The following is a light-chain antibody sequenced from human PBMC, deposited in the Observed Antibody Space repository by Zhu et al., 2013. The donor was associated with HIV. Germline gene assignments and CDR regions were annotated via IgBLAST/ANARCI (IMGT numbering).Light chain of an antibody. J-gene: IGKJ4*01. V-gene: IGKV3-20*01. CDR1: QSVDNNF. Sequence: DIVLTQSPGTLSLSPGERATLSCRASQSVDNNFLAWYQHKVGQAPRLLIYGASTRATGIPDRFSGSGSGTDFTLTISRLEPEDFAVYYCHQYGSSPLTFGGGTTVGIK. CDR3: HQYGSSPLT. CDR2: GAS.